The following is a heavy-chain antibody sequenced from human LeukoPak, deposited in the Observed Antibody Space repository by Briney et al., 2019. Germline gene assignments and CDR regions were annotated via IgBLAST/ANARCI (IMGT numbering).Heavy chain of an antibody. Sequence: GRSLRLSCAASGFPFSSYDMHWVRQAPGKGLEWVAVIWFDGSNKYYADSVKGRFTISRDNSKNTLYLQMNSLRAEDTAVYYCARPSGSYWYFDLWGRGTLVTVSS. V-gene: IGHV3-33*08. CDR2: IWFDGSNK. CDR3: ARPSGSYWYFDL. J-gene: IGHJ2*01. CDR1: GFPFSSYD. D-gene: IGHD1-26*01.